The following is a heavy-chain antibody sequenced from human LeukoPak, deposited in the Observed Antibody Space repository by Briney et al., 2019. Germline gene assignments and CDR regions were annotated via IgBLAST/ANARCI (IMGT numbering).Heavy chain of an antibody. CDR1: GGSISSGSYY. CDR2: IYYSGST. J-gene: IGHJ4*02. V-gene: IGHV4-39*01. Sequence: SETLSLTCTVSGGSISSGSYYWGWIRQPPGKGLEWIGSIYYSGSTYYNLSLRSRVTISVDTSKNQFSLRLSSVTAADTAVYFCARLTPPGSFLEYWGQGTLVTVSS. CDR3: ARLTPPGSFLEY. D-gene: IGHD2/OR15-2a*01.